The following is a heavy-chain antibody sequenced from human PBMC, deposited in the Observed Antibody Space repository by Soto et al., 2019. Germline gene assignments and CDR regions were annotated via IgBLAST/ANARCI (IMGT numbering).Heavy chain of an antibody. J-gene: IGHJ6*02. V-gene: IGHV1-69*13. Sequence: SVKVSCKASGGTFSSYAISWVRQAPGQGLEWMGGIIPIFGTANYAQKFQGRVTITADESTSTAYMELSSLRSEDTAVYYCARDTRGLRFLEWLPSGDYYYGMDVWGQGATVTVSS. CDR3: ARDTRGLRFLEWLPSGDYYYGMDV. CDR1: GGTFSSYA. CDR2: IIPIFGTA. D-gene: IGHD3-3*01.